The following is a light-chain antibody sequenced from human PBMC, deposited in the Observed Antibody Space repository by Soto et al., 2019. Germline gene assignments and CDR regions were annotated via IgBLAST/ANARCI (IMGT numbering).Light chain of an antibody. J-gene: IGKJ2*01. V-gene: IGKV1-39*01. CDR2: GSS. Sequence: DIQMTQSPSSLSVSVGDRVTITCRASQNIAGYLNWYQQKPGKAPKLLIYGSSNLQSGVPSTFSGSGSGTDFTLTISSLQPEDFATYYCQQSYITPNTFGQGTKLEIK. CDR3: QQSYITPNT. CDR1: QNIAGY.